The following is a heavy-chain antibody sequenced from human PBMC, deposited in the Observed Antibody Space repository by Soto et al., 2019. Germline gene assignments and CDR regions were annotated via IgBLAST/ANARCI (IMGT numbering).Heavy chain of an antibody. V-gene: IGHV4-59*01. CDR1: GGSISNYY. D-gene: IGHD5-18*01. Sequence: SETLSLTCTVSGGSISNYYWSWIRQPPGKGLEWIGYIYDSGSTNYNPSLKSRVTISVDTSKNQFSLKLSSVTVADTAVYYCARLRGYSYGLDYWGQGSLVTVSS. CDR2: IYDSGST. CDR3: ARLRGYSYGLDY. J-gene: IGHJ4*02.